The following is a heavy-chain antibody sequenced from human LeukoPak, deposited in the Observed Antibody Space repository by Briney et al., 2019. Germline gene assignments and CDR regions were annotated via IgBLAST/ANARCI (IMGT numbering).Heavy chain of an antibody. Sequence: PGGSLRLSCAASGFTFSNFAMTWVRQAPGKGLEWVSTIDNSGGLTYYADSVKGRFTISRDNSKNTLYLQMNSLRAEDTAVYYCARTGIAAAAAYWGQGTLVTVSS. J-gene: IGHJ4*02. D-gene: IGHD6-13*01. CDR3: ARTGIAAAAAY. CDR2: IDNSGGLT. CDR1: GFTFSNFA. V-gene: IGHV3-23*01.